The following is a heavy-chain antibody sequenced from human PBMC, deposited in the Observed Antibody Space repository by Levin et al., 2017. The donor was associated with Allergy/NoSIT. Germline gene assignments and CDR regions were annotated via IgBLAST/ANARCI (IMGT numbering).Heavy chain of an antibody. D-gene: IGHD2-2*01. Sequence: PGESLKISCAASGFTFSDHWMHWVRQAPGTGLVWVWVSRISPDGSTTTYADSVKGRFTISRDNAKNTLYLQMNSLRAEDTAVYFCARGDRGSSTTYHYYGMDVWGQGTTVTVSS. CDR1: GFTFSDHW. V-gene: IGHV3-74*01. J-gene: IGHJ6*02. CDR2: ISPDGSTT. CDR3: ARGDRGSSTTYHYYGMDV.